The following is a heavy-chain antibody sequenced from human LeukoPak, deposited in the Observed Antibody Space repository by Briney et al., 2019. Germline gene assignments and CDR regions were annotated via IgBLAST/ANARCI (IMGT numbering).Heavy chain of an antibody. CDR2: IYYSGST. CDR3: ARPLGYCSGGSCSNWFDP. D-gene: IGHD2-15*01. V-gene: IGHV4-39*01. J-gene: IGHJ5*02. CDR1: GGSISSSSYY. Sequence: PSETLSLTCTVYGGSISSSSYYWGWIRQPPGKGLEWIGSIYYSGSTYYNPSLKSRVTISVDTSKNPFSLKLSSVTAADTAVYYCARPLGYCSGGSCSNWFDPWGQGTLVTVSS.